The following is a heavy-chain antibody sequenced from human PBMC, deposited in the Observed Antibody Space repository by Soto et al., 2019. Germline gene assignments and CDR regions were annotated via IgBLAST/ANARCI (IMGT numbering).Heavy chain of an antibody. Sequence: AGSLRLSCAASGFTFSSYSRHWVRQAPGKGLEWVAVIWYDGSNKYYADSVKGRFTISRDNSKNTLYLQMNSLRAEDTAVYYCARVEVGYSYGYKEDYYYYGMDVWGQGTTVTVSS. J-gene: IGHJ6*02. CDR3: ARVEVGYSYGYKEDYYYYGMDV. D-gene: IGHD5-18*01. CDR2: IWYDGSNK. CDR1: GFTFSSYS. V-gene: IGHV3-33*08.